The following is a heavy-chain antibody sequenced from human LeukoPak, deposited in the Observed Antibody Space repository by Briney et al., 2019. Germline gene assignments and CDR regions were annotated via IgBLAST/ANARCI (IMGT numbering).Heavy chain of an antibody. Sequence: SETPSLTCTVSGGSISSYYWSWIRQPPGKGLEWIGYIYYSGSTNYNPSLKSRVTISVDTSKNQFSLKLSSVTAADTAVYYCARRRYWYADWGQGTLVTVSS. CDR1: GGSISSYY. V-gene: IGHV4-59*08. CDR2: IYYSGST. J-gene: IGHJ5*02. CDR3: ARRRYWYAD.